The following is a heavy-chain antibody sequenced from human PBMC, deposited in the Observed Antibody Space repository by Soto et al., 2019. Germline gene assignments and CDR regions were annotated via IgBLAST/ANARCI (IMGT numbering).Heavy chain of an antibody. Sequence: ASVKVSCKASGYTFTRYTMNWVRQAPGQRLEWMGWINPDNGNTKSSQKFQDRVIITRDTSASTAYMDLSSLRSEDTAVYYCARGVATGQLDPWGQGTLVTVSS. V-gene: IGHV1-3*01. CDR3: ARGVATGQLDP. CDR2: INPDNGNT. D-gene: IGHD2-2*01. J-gene: IGHJ5*02. CDR1: GYTFTRYT.